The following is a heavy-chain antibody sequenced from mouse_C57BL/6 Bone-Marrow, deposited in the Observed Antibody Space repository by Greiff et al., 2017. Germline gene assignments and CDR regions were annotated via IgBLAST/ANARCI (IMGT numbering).Heavy chain of an antibody. J-gene: IGHJ1*03. Sequence: EVNLVESGGGLVKPGGSLKLSCAASGFTFSDSGMHWVRQAPEKGLEWVAYISSGSSTIYYADTVKGRFTISRDNAKNTLFLQMTSLRSEDTAMYNCARGYFDVWGTGTTVTVSS. CDR2: ISSGSSTI. V-gene: IGHV5-17*01. CDR3: ARGYFDV. CDR1: GFTFSDSG.